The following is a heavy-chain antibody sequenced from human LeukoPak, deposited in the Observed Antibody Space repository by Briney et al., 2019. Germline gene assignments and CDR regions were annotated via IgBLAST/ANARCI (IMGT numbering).Heavy chain of an antibody. Sequence: GGSLRLSCAASGFTFSSNNMNWVRQAPGKGLEWVSSISSRSTFLYYADSVKGRFTTSRDNAKNSLYLQMNSLRAEDTAVYYCAREGSHDNSGYRPPIDSWGQGTLVTVSS. CDR3: AREGSHDNSGYRPPIDS. D-gene: IGHD3-22*01. CDR2: ISSRSTFL. V-gene: IGHV3-21*06. J-gene: IGHJ4*02. CDR1: GFTFSSNN.